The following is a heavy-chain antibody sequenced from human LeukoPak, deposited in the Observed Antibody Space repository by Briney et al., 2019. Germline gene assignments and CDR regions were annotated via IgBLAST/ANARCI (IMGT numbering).Heavy chain of an antibody. CDR1: GSTFSSPG. V-gene: IGHV3-23*01. D-gene: IGHD6-13*01. J-gene: IGHJ4*02. Sequence: GGSPRPSFSISGSTFSSPGMGCVRQAPGKGLEWVSTISASGGGTYYADSVKGRFTISRVNSKNTLYLQMNSLRAETTVIYYCTEQRSGYRSSLDFCYWGPVTLVTVSS. CDR2: ISASGGGT. CDR3: TEQRSGYRSSLDFCY.